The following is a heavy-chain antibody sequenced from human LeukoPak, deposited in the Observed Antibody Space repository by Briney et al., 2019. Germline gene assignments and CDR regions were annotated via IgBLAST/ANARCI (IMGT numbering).Heavy chain of an antibody. V-gene: IGHV4-59*11. D-gene: IGHD2-2*01. J-gene: IGHJ5*02. CDR1: GGSISSHY. CDR3: ARGPTGTYCSSTSCSQGGWFDP. CDR2: IYYSGST. Sequence: AETLTLSCTASGGSISSHYWSWIRQPPGKGLEWIASIYYSGSTNYNPSLKSRVTRSVDTSKIQFSLKLSSVTAADTAVYYCARGPTGTYCSSTSCSQGGWFDPWGQGTLVTVSS.